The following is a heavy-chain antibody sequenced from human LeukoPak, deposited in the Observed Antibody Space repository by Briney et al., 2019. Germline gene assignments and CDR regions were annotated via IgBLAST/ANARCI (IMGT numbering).Heavy chain of an antibody. CDR1: GFIFSDSA. Sequence: GGSLRLSCAASGFIFSDSAIQWVRQASGKGLEWVGRIRSKGNNYATAYAASVKGRFTIPRDDSNNTAYLQMNSLKTEDTAVYYCTSGIPDYWGQGTLVTVSS. CDR3: TSGIPDY. J-gene: IGHJ4*02. V-gene: IGHV3-73*01. CDR2: IRSKGNNYAT. D-gene: IGHD1-26*01.